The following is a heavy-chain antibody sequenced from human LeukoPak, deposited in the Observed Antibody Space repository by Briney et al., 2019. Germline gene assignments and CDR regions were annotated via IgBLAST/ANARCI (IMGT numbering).Heavy chain of an antibody. CDR3: ARADYYDSSEGPALDY. CDR2: ISGSGGST. Sequence: PGGSLRLSCAASGFTFSSYAMSWVRQAPGKGLEWVSAISGSGGSTYYADSVKGRFTISRDNSKNTLYLQMNSLRAEDTAVYYCARADYYDSSEGPALDYWGQGTLVTVSS. D-gene: IGHD3-22*01. CDR1: GFTFSSYA. J-gene: IGHJ4*02. V-gene: IGHV3-23*01.